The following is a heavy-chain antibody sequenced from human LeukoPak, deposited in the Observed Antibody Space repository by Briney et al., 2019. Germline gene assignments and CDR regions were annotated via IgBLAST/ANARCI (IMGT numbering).Heavy chain of an antibody. CDR1: GGTFSSYA. Sequence: ASVKVSCKASGGTFSSYAISWVRQAPGQGLEWMGGIIPIFGTANYAQKFQGRVTITADKSTSTAYMELSSLRSEDTAVYYCARVGAAGIYYYYYMDVWGKGTTVTVSS. J-gene: IGHJ6*03. CDR3: ARVGAAGIYYYYYMDV. D-gene: IGHD6-13*01. V-gene: IGHV1-69*06. CDR2: IIPIFGTA.